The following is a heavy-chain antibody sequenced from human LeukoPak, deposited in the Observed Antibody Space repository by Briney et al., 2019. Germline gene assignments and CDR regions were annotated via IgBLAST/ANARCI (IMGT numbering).Heavy chain of an antibody. CDR1: GGSISSNHYY. CDR3: ARDGEMATIENYFDY. V-gene: IGHV4-39*07. CDR2: IYYSGST. D-gene: IGHD5-24*01. J-gene: IGHJ4*02. Sequence: SETLSLTCSVSGGSISSNHYYWGWIRQPPGKGLEWIGSIYYSGSTHYNPSLKSRVTISVDTSKNQFSLKLSSVTAADTAVYYCARDGEMATIENYFDYWGQGTLVTVSS.